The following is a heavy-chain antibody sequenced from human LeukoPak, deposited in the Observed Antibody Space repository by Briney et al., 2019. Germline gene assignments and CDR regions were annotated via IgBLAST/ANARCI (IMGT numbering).Heavy chain of an antibody. Sequence: GGSLRLSCAASGFTFSSYAMRWVRQAPGKGLEWVSTISGSGASTYYADSVKGRFTISRDNSKNTLYLQMNSLRAEDTAVYYCAKPKPGYYYDSSGYYDYWGQGTLVTVSS. D-gene: IGHD3-22*01. J-gene: IGHJ4*02. V-gene: IGHV3-23*01. CDR3: AKPKPGYYYDSSGYYDY. CDR1: GFTFSSYA. CDR2: ISGSGAST.